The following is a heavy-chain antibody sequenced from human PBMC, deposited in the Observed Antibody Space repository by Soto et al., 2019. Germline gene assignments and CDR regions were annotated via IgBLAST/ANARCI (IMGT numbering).Heavy chain of an antibody. Sequence: QVQLVESGGGVVQPGRSLRLSCAASGFTFSSYGMHWVLQAPGKGLEWVAVISYDGSNKYYADSVKGRFTISRDNSKNTLYLQMNSLRAEDTAVYYCAKDTDYYDSSGYRNYYGMDVWGQGTTVTVSS. CDR2: ISYDGSNK. J-gene: IGHJ6*02. CDR1: GFTFSSYG. V-gene: IGHV3-30*18. D-gene: IGHD3-22*01. CDR3: AKDTDYYDSSGYRNYYGMDV.